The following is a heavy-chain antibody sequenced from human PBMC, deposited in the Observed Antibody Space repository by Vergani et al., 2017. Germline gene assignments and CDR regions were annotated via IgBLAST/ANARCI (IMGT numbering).Heavy chain of an antibody. CDR3: ERDGGAGAHYYYYYMDV. Sequence: QVQLVQSGAEVKKPGSSVKVSCKASGGTFSSYAISWVRQAPGQGLEWMGGIIPIFGTANYAQKFQGRVTITADESTSTAYMELSSLRSEDTAVYYCERDGGAGAHYYYYYMDVWGKGTTVTVSS. D-gene: IGHD2-21*01. CDR1: GGTFSSYA. CDR2: IIPIFGTA. V-gene: IGHV1-69*01. J-gene: IGHJ6*03.